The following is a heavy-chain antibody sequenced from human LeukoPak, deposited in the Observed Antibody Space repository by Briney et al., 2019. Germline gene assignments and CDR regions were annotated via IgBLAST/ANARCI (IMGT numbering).Heavy chain of an antibody. CDR2: IKQDGSEK. CDR1: GFTFSSYW. D-gene: IGHD6-19*01. J-gene: IGHJ4*02. CDR3: ARFEVSSGWYHSGFDY. V-gene: IGHV3-7*03. Sequence: GGSLRLSCAASGFTFSSYWMSWVRQAPGKGLEWVANIKQDGSEKYYVDSVKGRFTISRDNAKNSPYLQMNSLRAEDTAVYYCARFEVSSGWYHSGFDYWGQGTLVTVSS.